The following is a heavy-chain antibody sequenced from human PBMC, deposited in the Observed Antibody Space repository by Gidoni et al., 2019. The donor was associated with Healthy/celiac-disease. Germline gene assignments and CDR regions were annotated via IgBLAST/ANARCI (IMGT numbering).Heavy chain of an antibody. CDR2: SVVGRGNT. V-gene: IGHV1-58*01. CDR3: AALYCSSTSCYFSEYNWFDP. J-gene: IGHJ5*02. Sequence: QMQLVQSGPEVKKPGTSVKVSCKASGCTFPSSAVQWVRQARGQRLEWIGWSVVGRGNTNYAQKFQERGTSTRDMSTSTAYMELSSLRSEDTAVYYCAALYCSSTSCYFSEYNWFDPWGQGTLVTVSS. CDR1: GCTFPSSA. D-gene: IGHD2-2*01.